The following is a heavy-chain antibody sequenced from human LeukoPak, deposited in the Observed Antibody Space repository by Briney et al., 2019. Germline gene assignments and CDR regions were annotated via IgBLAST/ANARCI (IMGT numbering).Heavy chain of an antibody. D-gene: IGHD2-15*01. Sequence: GGSLRLSCAASGFTFTTYSMSWVRQAPGKGLEWVSYISGSSNNIYYADSVKGRFTISRDNAKNSLYLQMDSLRAEDTAVYYCATHYCTGGSCYSYYWGQGTLVTVSS. J-gene: IGHJ4*02. CDR2: ISGSSNNI. V-gene: IGHV3-48*01. CDR1: GFTFTTYS. CDR3: ATHYCTGGSCYSYY.